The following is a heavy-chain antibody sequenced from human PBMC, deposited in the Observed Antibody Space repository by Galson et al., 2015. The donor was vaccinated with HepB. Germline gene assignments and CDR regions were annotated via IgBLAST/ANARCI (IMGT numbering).Heavy chain of an antibody. CDR2: INAGNGNT. Sequence: SVKVSCKASGYTFSDYAIHWVRQAPGQGLEWLGWINAGNGNTKLAQKFAGRLRITRDTSASTAYMDLSSLRSEDKAVYSCVRGHTVTFGGVFVVPVYFDCWGLGTLVTVSS. J-gene: IGHJ4*02. CDR3: VRGHTVTFGGVFVVPVYFDC. CDR1: GYTFSDYA. V-gene: IGHV1-3*01. D-gene: IGHD3-16*02.